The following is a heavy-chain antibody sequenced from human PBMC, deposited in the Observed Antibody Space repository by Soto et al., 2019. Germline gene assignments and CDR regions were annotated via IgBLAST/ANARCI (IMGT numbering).Heavy chain of an antibody. CDR3: AKDRLRGGPVDY. Sequence: GGSLRLSCAPSGFTFSSYAMSWVRQAQGKGQKRVSAISGSGGSTYYADSVKGRFTISRDNSKNTLYLQMNSLRVEDTAVYYCAKDRLRGGPVDYWGQGTLVTVSS. CDR2: ISGSGGST. V-gene: IGHV3-23*01. CDR1: GFTFSSYA. J-gene: IGHJ4*02. D-gene: IGHD2-15*01.